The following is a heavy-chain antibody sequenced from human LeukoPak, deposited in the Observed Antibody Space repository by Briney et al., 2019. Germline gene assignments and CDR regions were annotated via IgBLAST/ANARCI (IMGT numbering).Heavy chain of an antibody. V-gene: IGHV4-34*01. D-gene: IGHD3-3*01. Sequence: SETLSLTCAVYGGSFSGYYWSWIRQPPGEGLEWIGEINHSGSTNYNPSLKSRVTISVDTSKNQFSLKLSSVTAADTAVYYCARVRQSRLYFGVVIDRGYYFDYWGQGTLVTVSS. CDR3: ARVRQSRLYFGVVIDRGYYFDY. J-gene: IGHJ4*02. CDR1: GGSFSGYY. CDR2: INHSGST.